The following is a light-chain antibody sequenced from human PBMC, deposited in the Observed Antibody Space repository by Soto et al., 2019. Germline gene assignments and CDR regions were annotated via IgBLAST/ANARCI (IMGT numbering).Light chain of an antibody. CDR2: DAS. Sequence: EIVMTQSPATLSVSPGERAILSCRASQNVKSNLAWYQQKPGQAPRLLIYDASSRTTGIPARFSGSGSGTEFTLTISSLQSEDFAVYYCQHYNKWPPWTFGQGTKVEMK. CDR1: QNVKSN. J-gene: IGKJ1*01. CDR3: QHYNKWPPWT. V-gene: IGKV3-15*01.